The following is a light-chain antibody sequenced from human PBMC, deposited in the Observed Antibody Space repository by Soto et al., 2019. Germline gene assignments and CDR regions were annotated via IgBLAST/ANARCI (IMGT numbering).Light chain of an antibody. CDR1: QSVSSSY. V-gene: IGKV3-20*01. CDR3: QQYGSSLTWT. J-gene: IGKJ1*01. Sequence: EIVLTQSPGTLSLSPGERATLSCRASQSVSSSYLAWYQQKPGQAHRLLIYGASSRATGLPDRFSGSGSGTDFTLTISRLEPEDFAVYYCQQYGSSLTWTFGQGTKVEIK. CDR2: GAS.